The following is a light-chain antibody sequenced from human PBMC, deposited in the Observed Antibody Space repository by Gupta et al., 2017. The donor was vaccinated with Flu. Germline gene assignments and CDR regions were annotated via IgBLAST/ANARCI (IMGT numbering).Light chain of an antibody. CDR3: QQVNSYPRT. Sequence: GTRITITCLASEGISSYLAWYQQKPGKAPKLLIYAASTLQTGVPSRFSGSGSGTEFTLTISSLQPEDFATYYCQQVNSYPRTFGQGTKLEI. CDR2: AAS. CDR1: EGISSY. V-gene: IGKV1-9*01. J-gene: IGKJ2*01.